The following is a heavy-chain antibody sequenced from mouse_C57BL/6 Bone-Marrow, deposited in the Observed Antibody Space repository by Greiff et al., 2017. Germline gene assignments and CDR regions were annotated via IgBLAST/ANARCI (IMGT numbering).Heavy chain of an antibody. D-gene: IGHD2-4*01. V-gene: IGHV2-9-1*01. Sequence: QVQLKESGPGLVAPSQSLSITCTVSGFSLTSYAISWVRQPPGQGLEWLGVIWTGGGTYYNSALQSRLSISNDNSKSQVVLKMNSLQTDDTARYYCARGDYDAFSWFAYWGQGTLVTVSA. CDR1: GFSLTSYA. CDR3: ARGDYDAFSWFAY. J-gene: IGHJ3*01. CDR2: IWTGGGT.